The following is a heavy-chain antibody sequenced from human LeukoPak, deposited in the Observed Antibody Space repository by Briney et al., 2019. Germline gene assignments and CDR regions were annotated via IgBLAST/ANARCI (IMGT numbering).Heavy chain of an antibody. CDR3: AKLPKQYYFGSGRNLGPAYYFDY. CDR2: IYHGGST. J-gene: IGHJ4*02. V-gene: IGHV4-34*01. D-gene: IGHD3-10*01. CDR1: GGSFSGYY. Sequence: AESLSLSCAAYGGSFSGYYWSWIRQPPGKGLEWIGEIYHGGSTNYTPSLRSRVTISVDKSKNKLSLKLSSLTAADTAVYYCAKLPKQYYFGSGRNLGPAYYFDYWGQGTLVTVSS.